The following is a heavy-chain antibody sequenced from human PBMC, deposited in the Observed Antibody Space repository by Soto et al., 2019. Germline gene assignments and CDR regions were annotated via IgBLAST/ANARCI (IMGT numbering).Heavy chain of an antibody. CDR3: GRGPSPRAPAGGTPYYYAMDV. J-gene: IGHJ6*02. Sequence: ASVTVSCMASGYDFTAYDLNWVRPAAGQGLEWMEWMNPINGATGTARRFQGRVSLSTNTATGTAYLELTSLRSDDTAVYYCGRGPSPRAPAGGTPYYYAMDVWGQGTTVTVSS. CDR2: MNPINGAT. D-gene: IGHD6-13*01. V-gene: IGHV1-8*02. CDR1: GYDFTAYD.